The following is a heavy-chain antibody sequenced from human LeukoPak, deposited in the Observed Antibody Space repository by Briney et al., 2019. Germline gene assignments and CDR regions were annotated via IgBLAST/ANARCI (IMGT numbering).Heavy chain of an antibody. J-gene: IGHJ4*02. CDR2: ISSSSSTI. V-gene: IGHV3-48*01. Sequence: GGSLRLSCTASGFTFNKHWMTWVRQAPGKGLEWVSYISSSSSTIYYADSVKGRFTISRDNAKNSLYLQMNSLRAEDTAVYYCARTHYFDYWGQGTLVTVSS. CDR3: ARTHYFDY. CDR1: GFTFNKHW. D-gene: IGHD3-10*01.